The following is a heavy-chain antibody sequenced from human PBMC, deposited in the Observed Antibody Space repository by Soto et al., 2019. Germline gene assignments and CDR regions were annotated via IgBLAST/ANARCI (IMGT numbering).Heavy chain of an antibody. CDR2: ISWNSGSI. CDR1: GFTFDDYA. Sequence: EVQLVESGGGLVQPGRSLRLSCAASGFTFDDYAMHWVRQAPGKGLEWVPGISWNSGSIGYADSVKGRFTISRDNAKNYLYLQMNSLRAEGTGLYCCAMCEGGLCYYMDVWGKGTTVTVSS. J-gene: IGHJ6*03. CDR3: AMCEGGLCYYMDV. V-gene: IGHV3-9*01.